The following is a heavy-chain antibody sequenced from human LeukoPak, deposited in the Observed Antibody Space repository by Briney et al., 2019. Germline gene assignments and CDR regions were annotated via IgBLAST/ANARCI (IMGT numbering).Heavy chain of an antibody. CDR3: ATDMSY. J-gene: IGHJ4*02. V-gene: IGHV3-15*01. CDR2: IKSKSDGGTT. CDR1: GFTFNDAW. D-gene: IGHD3-16*01. Sequence: GGSLRLSWAAAGFTFNDAWMSWVRQAPGKGLEWVGRIKSKSDGGTTDYAAAVKGRFTISRDDSENTLYLQMNSLQSEDTAVYYCATDMSYWGKGTLVTVSS.